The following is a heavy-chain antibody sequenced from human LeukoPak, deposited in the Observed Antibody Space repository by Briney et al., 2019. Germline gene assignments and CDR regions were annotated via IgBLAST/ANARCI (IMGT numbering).Heavy chain of an antibody. CDR3: ARHSEYSSSWYYYYYYMDV. J-gene: IGHJ6*03. Sequence: KSSETLSLTCTVSGGSISSYYWSWIRQPPGKGLEWIGYIYYSGSTNYNPSLKSRVTISVDTSKNQFSLKLSSVTAADTAVYYCARHSEYSSSWYYYYYYMDVWGKGTTVTISS. CDR2: IYYSGST. CDR1: GGSISSYY. D-gene: IGHD6-13*01. V-gene: IGHV4-59*08.